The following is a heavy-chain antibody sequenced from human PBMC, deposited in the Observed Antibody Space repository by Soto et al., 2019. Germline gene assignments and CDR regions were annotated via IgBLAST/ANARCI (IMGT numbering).Heavy chain of an antibody. V-gene: IGHV1-18*01. Sequence: ASGKVSCKVSGYTLTDLCMHWVRQAPGQGLEWMGWISAENGNTIYAQKLQGRVTMTRDTSTSTAYMELRSLRSDDTAVYYCARVGSGWSDFDYWGQGTLVTVS. CDR1: GYTLTDLC. CDR3: ARVGSGWSDFDY. CDR2: ISAENGNT. J-gene: IGHJ4*02. D-gene: IGHD6-19*01.